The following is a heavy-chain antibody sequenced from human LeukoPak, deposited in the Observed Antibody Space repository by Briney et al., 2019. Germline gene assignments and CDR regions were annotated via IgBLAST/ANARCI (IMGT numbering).Heavy chain of an antibody. Sequence: ASVKVSCKVSGYTLTELSMHWVRQAPGKGLEWMGGFDPEDGETIYAQKFQGRVTMTEDTSTDTAYMELSSLRSEDTAVYYCASLYCGGDCYPDDAFDIWGQGTMVTVSS. CDR3: ASLYCGGDCYPDDAFDI. CDR2: FDPEDGET. CDR1: GYTLTELS. D-gene: IGHD2-21*02. J-gene: IGHJ3*02. V-gene: IGHV1-24*01.